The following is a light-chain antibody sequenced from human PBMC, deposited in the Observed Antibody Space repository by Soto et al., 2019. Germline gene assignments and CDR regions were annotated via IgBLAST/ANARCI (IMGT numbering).Light chain of an antibody. V-gene: IGKV3D-11*02. Sequence: EIVTTWSSASLSVPPVQGATLSCRASQSVSSKLAWYQQKRGQATRLLIYDESSRASGIKARFSGSGSGTDFTLTISYIEPEDFAVYYCKQGGNWHLTFGQGTRLEIK. CDR2: DES. CDR1: QSVSSK. CDR3: KQGGNWHLT. J-gene: IGKJ5*01.